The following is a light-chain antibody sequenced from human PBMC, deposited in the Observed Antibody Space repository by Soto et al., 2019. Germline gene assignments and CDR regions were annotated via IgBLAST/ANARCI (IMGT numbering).Light chain of an antibody. J-gene: IGKJ1*01. CDR2: GAS. CDR1: QSVTTN. Sequence: EVVMTQSPATLSVSPGERATLSCRASQSVTTNMAWYQQKPGQAPRLLIYGASTRATGIPARFSGSGSGTDFTLTISSLQSEDFALYYCQQYNNWPPWTFGQGIKVDIK. V-gene: IGKV3-15*01. CDR3: QQYNNWPPWT.